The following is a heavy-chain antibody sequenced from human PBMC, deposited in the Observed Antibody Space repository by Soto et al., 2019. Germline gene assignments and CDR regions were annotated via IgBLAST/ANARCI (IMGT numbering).Heavy chain of an antibody. CDR3: ARDWSLDY. V-gene: IGHV4-31*03. J-gene: IGHJ4*02. CDR1: GGSISSGGYY. Sequence: SETLSLTCTVSGGSISSGGYYLSWIRQHPGKGLEWIEYIYYSGSAYYNPSLQSRVTISVDTSKNQFSLKLNSVTAADTAVYYCARDWSLDYWGQGTLVTVSS. CDR2: IYYSGSA.